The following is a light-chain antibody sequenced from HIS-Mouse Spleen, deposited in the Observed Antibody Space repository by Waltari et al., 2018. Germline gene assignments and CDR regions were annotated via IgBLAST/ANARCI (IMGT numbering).Light chain of an antibody. CDR3: QVWDSSSDHPV. CDR2: DDG. J-gene: IGLJ2*01. CDR1: HIASKS. V-gene: IGLV3-21*02. Sequence: SYVLTQPPSVSVAPGQTARITCGGNHIASKSVHWYQQKPGQAPVLVVYDDGDRPSGIPERFSGSNSGNTATLTISRVEAGDEADYYCQVWDSSSDHPVFGGGTKLTVL.